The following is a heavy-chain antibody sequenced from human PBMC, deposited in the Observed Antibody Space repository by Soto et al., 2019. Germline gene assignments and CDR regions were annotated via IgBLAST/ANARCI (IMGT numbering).Heavy chain of an antibody. J-gene: IGHJ4*02. D-gene: IGHD3-22*01. CDR2: INPSGGST. CDR3: ARSTYYYDSSGYYYYDY. V-gene: IGHV1-46*01. CDR1: GYTFTSYY. Sequence: GASVKVSCKASGYTFTSYYMHWVRQAPGQGLEWMGIINPSGGSTSYAQKFQGRVTMTRDTPTSTVYMELSSLRSEDTAVYYCARSTYYYDSSGYYYYDYWGQGTLVTVSS.